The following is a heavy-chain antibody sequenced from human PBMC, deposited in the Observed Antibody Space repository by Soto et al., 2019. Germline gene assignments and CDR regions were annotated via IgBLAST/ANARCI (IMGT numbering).Heavy chain of an antibody. CDR1: GFTFSSYS. CDR3: AGSNVDTAMVTSYGMDV. D-gene: IGHD5-18*01. CDR2: ISSSSSTI. Sequence: PGGSLRLSCAASGFTFSSYSMNWVRQAPGKGLEWVSYISSSSSTIYYADSVKGRFTISRDNSKNSLYLQMNSLRTEDTALYYCAGSNVDTAMVTSYGMDVWGQGTTVTVSS. J-gene: IGHJ6*02. V-gene: IGHV3-48*04.